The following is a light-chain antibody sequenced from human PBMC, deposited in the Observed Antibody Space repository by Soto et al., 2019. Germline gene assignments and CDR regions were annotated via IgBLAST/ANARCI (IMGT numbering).Light chain of an antibody. V-gene: IGLV1-44*01. CDR2: SNY. J-gene: IGLJ1*01. CDR1: SSNIESNT. CDR3: AAWDDTLKGYV. Sequence: QSALTQPPSASGTPGQRVTISCSGSSSNIESNTVTWYQQLPGTAPKLVIYSNYDRPSGVPDRFSGSTSGTSASLVIRGLQSEEGGDYNCAAWDDTLKGYVFGGGPKPPVL.